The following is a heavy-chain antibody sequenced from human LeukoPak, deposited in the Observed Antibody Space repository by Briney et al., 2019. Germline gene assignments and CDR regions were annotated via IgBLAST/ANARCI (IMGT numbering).Heavy chain of an antibody. D-gene: IGHD3-22*01. J-gene: IGHJ4*02. CDR1: GYTFTSYY. CDR2: INPSGGST. Sequence: ASVKVSCKASGYTFTSYYMHWVRQAPGQGLEWMGIINPSGGSTSYAQKFQGRVTMTRDMSTSTVYMELNSLRSEDTAVYYCARGSDYYDSSGLLFDYWGQGTLVTVSS. CDR3: ARGSDYYDSSGLLFDY. V-gene: IGHV1-46*01.